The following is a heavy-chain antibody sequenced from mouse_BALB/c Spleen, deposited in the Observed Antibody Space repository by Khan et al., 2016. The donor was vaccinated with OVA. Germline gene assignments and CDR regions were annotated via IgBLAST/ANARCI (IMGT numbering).Heavy chain of an antibody. D-gene: IGHD3-3*01. CDR1: GYTFTSYT. CDR3: AREGAQHRADGWFAY. Sequence: VQLQQSGTELARPGASVKMSCKASGYTFTSYTMHWVKQRPGQGLEWIGYINPSSGYTNYNQKFKDKATLTADKSSITAYMQLSSLTSEDSAIFYCAREGAQHRADGWFAYGGQGTLVTVSA. V-gene: IGHV1-4*01. CDR2: INPSSGYT. J-gene: IGHJ3*01.